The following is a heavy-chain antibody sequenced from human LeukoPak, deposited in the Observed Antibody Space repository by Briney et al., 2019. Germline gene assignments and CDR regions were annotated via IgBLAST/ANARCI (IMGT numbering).Heavy chain of an antibody. J-gene: IGHJ4*02. CDR3: ARNAGPIAVAGWVFDY. CDR2: INHSGST. V-gene: IGHV4-34*01. D-gene: IGHD6-19*01. Sequence: SETLSLTCAVYGGSFSGYYWSWIRQPPGKGLEWIGEINHSGSTNYNPSLKSRVTISVDTSKNQFSLKLSSVTAADTAVYYCARNAGPIAVAGWVFDYWGQGTLVTVSS. CDR1: GGSFSGYY.